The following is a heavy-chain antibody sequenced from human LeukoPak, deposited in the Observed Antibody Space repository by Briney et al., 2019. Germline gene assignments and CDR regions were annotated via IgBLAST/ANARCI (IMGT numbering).Heavy chain of an antibody. CDR3: ARADGDYSYFDY. J-gene: IGHJ4*02. CDR2: INPNSGGT. V-gene: IGHV1-2*02. CDR1: GYTFTGYY. Sequence: ASVKVSCKASGYTFTGYYMHWVRQAPGQGLEWMGWINPNSGGTNYAQKFQGRVNMTRDTSISTAYMDLSRLRSDDTAVYYCARADGDYSYFDYWGQGTLVTVSS. D-gene: IGHD4-17*01.